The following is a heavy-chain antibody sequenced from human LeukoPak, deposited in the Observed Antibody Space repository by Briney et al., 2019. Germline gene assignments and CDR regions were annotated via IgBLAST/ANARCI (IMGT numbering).Heavy chain of an antibody. CDR3: ASHLPPGDPMI. CDR2: SNHSGST. D-gene: IGHD7-27*01. Sequence: SETLSLTCAVYGGSLSGYYCSWIRQPPGKGLDWIGESNHSGSTNNNPSLKSRVTISVDTSKNQFYLKLSSVTAADTAVYYCASHLPPGDPMIWGQGTLVTVSS. J-gene: IGHJ4*02. V-gene: IGHV4-34*01. CDR1: GGSLSGYY.